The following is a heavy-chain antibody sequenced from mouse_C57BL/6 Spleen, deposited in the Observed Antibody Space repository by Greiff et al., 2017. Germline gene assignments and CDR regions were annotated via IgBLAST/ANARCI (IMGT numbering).Heavy chain of an antibody. Sequence: VKLMESGAELVRPGASVTLSCKASGYTFTDYEMHWVKQTPVHGLEWIGAIDPETGGTAYNQKFKGKAILTADKSSSTAYMELRSLTSEDSAVYYCTRSVGYFDYWGQGTTLTVSS. V-gene: IGHV1-15*01. CDR3: TRSVGYFDY. CDR1: GYTFTDYE. J-gene: IGHJ2*01. CDR2: IDPETGGT.